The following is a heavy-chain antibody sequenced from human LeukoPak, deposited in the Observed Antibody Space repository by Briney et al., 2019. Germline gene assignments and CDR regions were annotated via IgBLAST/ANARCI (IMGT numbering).Heavy chain of an antibody. CDR1: GGPISKYH. CDR2: IHTSGST. Sequence: SDPLSLPCTLWGGPISKYHGLWIRQPAGKGLEGIGQIHTSGSTNYNPPLKGRVSMSIDTTEDQVSLTIRSVTAADTAFYYCARRDISSGWSFDYWGQGTLVTVSS. J-gene: IGHJ4*02. CDR3: ARRDISSGWSFDY. D-gene: IGHD6-19*01. V-gene: IGHV4-4*07.